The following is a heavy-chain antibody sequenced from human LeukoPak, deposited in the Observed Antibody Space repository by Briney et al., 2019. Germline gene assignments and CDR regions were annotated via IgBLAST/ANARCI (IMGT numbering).Heavy chain of an antibody. J-gene: IGHJ4*02. D-gene: IGHD3-10*01. Sequence: SETLSLTCAVYGGSFSGYYWSWIRQPPGKGLEWIGEINHSGSTNYNPSLKSRVTISVDTSKNQFSLKLSSVTAADTAVYYCARGRKDYYGSGSYYSSDYWGQGTLATVSS. CDR2: INHSGST. CDR3: ARGRKDYYGSGSYYSSDY. V-gene: IGHV4-34*01. CDR1: GGSFSGYY.